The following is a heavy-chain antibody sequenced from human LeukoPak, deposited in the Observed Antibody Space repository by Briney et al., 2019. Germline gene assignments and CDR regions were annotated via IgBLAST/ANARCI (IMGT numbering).Heavy chain of an antibody. V-gene: IGHV1-46*01. CDR1: GYTFISYY. CDR2: IKLRGGGT. CDR3: AGSSVERQQLARFDY. Sequence: LVRVSCKASGYTFISYYMHWVRQAPGQGLEWMGIIKLRGGGTGYQQKFQGRVTMTRDTSTSTVYMELSSLRSEDTAVYYCAGSSVERQQLARFDYWGQGTLVTVSS. J-gene: IGHJ4*02. D-gene: IGHD6-13*01.